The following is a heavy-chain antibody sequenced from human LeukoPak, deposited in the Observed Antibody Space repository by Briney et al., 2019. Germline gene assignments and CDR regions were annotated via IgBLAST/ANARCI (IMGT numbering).Heavy chain of an antibody. J-gene: IGHJ2*01. D-gene: IGHD3-10*01. CDR3: AKDKEGAISWYFDL. CDR1: AFTFDDYA. CDR2: ISWNSGSI. V-gene: IGHV3-9*03. Sequence: GGSLRLSCAASAFTFDDYAMHWVRQAPGKGLEWVSGISWNSGSIGYADSVKGRFTISRDNAKNSLYLQMNSLRAEDMALYYCAKDKEGAISWYFDLWGRGTLVTVSS.